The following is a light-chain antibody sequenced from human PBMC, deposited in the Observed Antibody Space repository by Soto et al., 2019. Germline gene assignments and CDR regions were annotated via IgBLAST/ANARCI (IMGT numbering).Light chain of an antibody. CDR1: QSVGNNY. CDR3: QQYGSSPMYT. J-gene: IGKJ2*01. Sequence: EIVLTHSPDTLSLSPGERATLSCRASQSVGNNYLAWYQQRPGQAPRLVIYGASSRATGIPDRFSGSGSGTDFTLTISRLEPEDFAVYYCQQYGSSPMYTFGQGTKVDIK. V-gene: IGKV3-20*01. CDR2: GAS.